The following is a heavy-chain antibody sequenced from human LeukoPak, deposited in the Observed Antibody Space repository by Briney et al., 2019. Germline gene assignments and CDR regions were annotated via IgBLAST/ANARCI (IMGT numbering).Heavy chain of an antibody. CDR3: AADYIRSNYYYGMDV. D-gene: IGHD1-14*01. V-gene: IGHV1-58*02. Sequence: GASVKVSCKASGFTFTSSVMQWVRQARGQRLEWIGWIVVGSGNTNYAQKFQERVTITRDMSTSTAYMELSSLRSEDTAVYYCAADYIRSNYYYGMDVWGQGTTVTVSS. CDR2: IVVGSGNT. CDR1: GFTFTSSV. J-gene: IGHJ6*02.